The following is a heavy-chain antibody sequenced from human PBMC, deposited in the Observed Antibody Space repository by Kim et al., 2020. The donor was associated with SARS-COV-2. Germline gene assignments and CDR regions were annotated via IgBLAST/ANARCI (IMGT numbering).Heavy chain of an antibody. CDR1: GGSISSYY. J-gene: IGHJ4*02. V-gene: IGHV4-59*01. Sequence: SETLSLICTVSGGSISSYYWSWIRQPPGKGLEWIGYIYYSGSTNYNPSLKSRVTISVDTSKNQFSLKLSPVTAADTAVYYCASGGGDILTGYSYYFDYWGQGTRVSVSS. CDR2: IYYSGST. D-gene: IGHD3-9*01. CDR3: ASGGGDILTGYSYYFDY.